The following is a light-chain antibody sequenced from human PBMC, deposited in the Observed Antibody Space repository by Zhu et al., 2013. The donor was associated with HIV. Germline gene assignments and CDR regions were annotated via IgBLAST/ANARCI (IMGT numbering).Light chain of an antibody. CDR1: QTVAKDF. CDR2: GAS. J-gene: IGKJ5*01. Sequence: DIVLTQSPGTLFLSPGERATLSCRSSQTVAKDFLAWYQHKPGQSPRLLIYGASTRAGGIPARFTGSGSGTFFTLTITRVETEDFAVYYCQHYASSPITFGQGTRLEMK. CDR3: QHYASSPIT. V-gene: IGKV3-20*01.